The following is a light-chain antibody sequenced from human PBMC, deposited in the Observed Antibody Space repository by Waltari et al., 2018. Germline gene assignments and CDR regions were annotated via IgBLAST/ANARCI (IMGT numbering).Light chain of an antibody. J-gene: IGKJ1*01. V-gene: IGKV3-15*01. CDR2: AAS. Sequence: DKVMTQSPATLSVSPGDRATLSCRASQSIGTYLAWYQHKPGQAPRLLIYAASTMPSGIPARFSGSGSGTQFTLSISSLQPEDFAIYYCQQYNNWSRTFGQGTKVEIK. CDR3: QQYNNWSRT. CDR1: QSIGTY.